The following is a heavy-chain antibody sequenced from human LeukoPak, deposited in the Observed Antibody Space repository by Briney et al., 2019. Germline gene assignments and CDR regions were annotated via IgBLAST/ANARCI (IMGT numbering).Heavy chain of an antibody. CDR1: RFTLSNYG. V-gene: IGHV3-7*01. Sequence: GGSLRLSCAASRFTLSNYGMSWVRQAPGKGLEWVANIKQDGSKTYYADSVKGRFTISSDNAKNSLSLQMNSLKAEDTAVYYCARQRGSGCLDYWGQGTLVTVSS. J-gene: IGHJ4*02. CDR3: ARQRGSGCLDY. D-gene: IGHD6-19*01. CDR2: IKQDGSKT.